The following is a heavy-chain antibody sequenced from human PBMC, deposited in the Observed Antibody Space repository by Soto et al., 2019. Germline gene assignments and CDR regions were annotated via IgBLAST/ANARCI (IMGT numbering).Heavy chain of an antibody. Sequence: GGSLRLSCAASGFTFSDFYMSWIRQAPGQGLEWVSSISSSSTYTNYADSLKGRFTISRDNAKNSLYLQMNSLRAEDTAVYYWSRDTIDGFNWFDDWGQGPLVTVAA. CDR2: ISSSSTYT. CDR3: SRDTIDGFNWFDD. CDR1: GFTFSDFY. J-gene: IGHJ4*02. V-gene: IGHV3-11*06. D-gene: IGHD5-12*01.